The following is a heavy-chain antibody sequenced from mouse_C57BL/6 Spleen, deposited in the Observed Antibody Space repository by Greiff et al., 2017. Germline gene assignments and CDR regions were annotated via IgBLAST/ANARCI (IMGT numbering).Heavy chain of an antibody. D-gene: IGHD1-1*01. Sequence: LMESGAELVRPGSSVKLSCKASYFAFMASAMHWVKQRPGHGLEWIGSFTQYSDATEYSENFKGKATLTANTSSSTAYMELSSLTSEDSAVYYCARAGGSRPWYFDDWGKGTTVTVSS. CDR1: YFAFMASA. V-gene: IGHV1-49*01. J-gene: IGHJ1*03. CDR2: FTQYSDAT. CDR3: ARAGGSRPWYFDD.